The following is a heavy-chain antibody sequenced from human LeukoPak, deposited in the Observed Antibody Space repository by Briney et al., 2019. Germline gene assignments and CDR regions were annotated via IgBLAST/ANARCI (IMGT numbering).Heavy chain of an antibody. CDR2: IYYSGST. CDR3: ARDHAYGDPNMYYFDY. Sequence: SETLSLTCSVSGGSISTYYWSWIRQPPGKGLEWIGYIYYSGSTNYNPSLKSRVTISVDTSKNQFSLKLSSVTAADTAVYYCARDHAYGDPNMYYFDYWGQGALVTVPS. V-gene: IGHV4-59*01. D-gene: IGHD4-17*01. J-gene: IGHJ4*02. CDR1: GGSISTYY.